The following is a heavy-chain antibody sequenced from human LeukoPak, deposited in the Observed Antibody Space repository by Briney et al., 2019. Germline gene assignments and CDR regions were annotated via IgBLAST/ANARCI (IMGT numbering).Heavy chain of an antibody. Sequence: SETLSLTCTVSGGSISTYYWTWIRQSPGKGLEWMGYIYHSGSTKYNPSLESRVTISVDTSKNQFSLKLRSATAADTAVYYCARSSRGLGYDFPFDYWGQGTLVTVSS. V-gene: IGHV4-59*01. CDR1: GGSISTYY. CDR3: ARSSRGLGYDFPFDY. CDR2: IYHSGST. J-gene: IGHJ4*02. D-gene: IGHD3-3*01.